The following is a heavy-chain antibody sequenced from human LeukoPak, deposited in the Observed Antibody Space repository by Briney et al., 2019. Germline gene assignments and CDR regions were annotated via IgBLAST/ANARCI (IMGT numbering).Heavy chain of an antibody. CDR1: GFTFSSYA. J-gene: IGHJ4*02. D-gene: IGHD4-17*01. V-gene: IGHV3-30-3*01. CDR2: ISYDGSNK. Sequence: GRSLRLSCAASGFTFSSYAMHWVRQAPGKGLEWVAVISYDGSNKYYADSVKGRFTISRDNSKNTLYLQMNSLRVEDTAVYYCAREKDDYAHFDYWGQGTLVTVSS. CDR3: AREKDDYAHFDY.